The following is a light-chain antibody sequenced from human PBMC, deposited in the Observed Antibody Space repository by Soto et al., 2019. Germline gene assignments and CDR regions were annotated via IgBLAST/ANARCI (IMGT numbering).Light chain of an antibody. Sequence: EIVLTQSPGTLSLSPGERATLSCRASQSVRHNNLAWYQQKRGQAPRLLIYGASTRATGIPARFSGSGSGTEFTLIISSLQSEDFAVYYCQQYNNWPLITFGQGTRLEIK. J-gene: IGKJ5*01. CDR1: QSVRHNN. CDR2: GAS. CDR3: QQYNNWPLIT. V-gene: IGKV3-15*01.